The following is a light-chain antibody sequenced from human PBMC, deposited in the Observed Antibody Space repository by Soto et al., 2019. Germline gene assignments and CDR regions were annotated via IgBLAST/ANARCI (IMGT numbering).Light chain of an antibody. CDR1: SSDVGGYSY. CDR2: DVT. Sequence: QSALTQPHAVSGTPGQSVNISCTGTSSDVGGYSYVSWYQQHPGKAPELIIYDVTERPSGVPDRFSGSKSGNTASLTISGLQAEDEADYYCCSYTGSYSYVFGIGTKVTVL. V-gene: IGLV2-11*01. J-gene: IGLJ1*01. CDR3: CSYTGSYSYV.